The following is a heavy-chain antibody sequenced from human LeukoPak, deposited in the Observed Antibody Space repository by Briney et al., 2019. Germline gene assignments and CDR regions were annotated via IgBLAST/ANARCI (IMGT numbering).Heavy chain of an antibody. Sequence: GGSLRLSCAASGFTFDDYAMHWVRQAPGKGLEWVSGISWNSGSIGYADSVKGRVTISRDNAKNSLYLQMNSLGAEDTALYYCAKALSYSITAATDYWGQGTLVTVSS. CDR1: GFTFDDYA. CDR3: AKALSYSITAATDY. J-gene: IGHJ4*02. D-gene: IGHD6-25*01. V-gene: IGHV3-9*01. CDR2: ISWNSGSI.